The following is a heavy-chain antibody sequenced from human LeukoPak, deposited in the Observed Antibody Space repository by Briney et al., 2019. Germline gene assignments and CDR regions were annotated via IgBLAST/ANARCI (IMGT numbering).Heavy chain of an antibody. CDR2: ISSSSSTI. V-gene: IGHV3-48*01. CDR3: ARGWEYSSSSGFDY. CDR1: GFTFSSYS. D-gene: IGHD6-6*01. J-gene: IGHJ4*02. Sequence: PGGSPRLSCAASGFTFSSYSMNWVRQAPGKGLEWVSYISSSSSTIYYADSVKGRFTISRDNAKNSLYLQMNSLRAEDTAVYYCARGWEYSSSSGFDYWGQGTLVTVSS.